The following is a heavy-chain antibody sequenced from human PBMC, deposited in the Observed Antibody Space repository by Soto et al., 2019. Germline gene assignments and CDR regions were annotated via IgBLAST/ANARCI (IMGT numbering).Heavy chain of an antibody. CDR2: INNDGSDT. CDR3: GSLFEF. J-gene: IGHJ4*02. V-gene: IGHV3-74*01. CDR1: GFTFRYYW. Sequence: EVHLVESGGGLVQPGGSLRLSCAASGFTFRYYWLHWVRQVPGGGPVWVSGINNDGSDTFYADFVEGRFTISRDNAKNTVYLQMDSLRAEDTAVYYCGSLFEFWGQGTLVTVPS.